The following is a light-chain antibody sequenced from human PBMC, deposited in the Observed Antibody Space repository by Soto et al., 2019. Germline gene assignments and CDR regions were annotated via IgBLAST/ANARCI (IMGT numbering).Light chain of an antibody. V-gene: IGKV3-11*01. J-gene: IGKJ4*01. CDR3: QQRSNWPLT. CDR1: QSVSSY. Sequence: EIVLTQSPATLSLSPGERATLSCRASQSVSSYLAWYQQKPGQAPRLLIYEASNRATGIPARFSCRGSGTAFTLTISSLEPEDFAVYYCQQRSNWPLTFGGGTKVEIK. CDR2: EAS.